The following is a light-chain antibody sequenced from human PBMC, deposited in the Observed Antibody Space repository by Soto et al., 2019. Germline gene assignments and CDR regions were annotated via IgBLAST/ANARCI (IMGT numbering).Light chain of an antibody. V-gene: IGLV2-14*01. CDR1: YTDVGGYNR. CDR3: VSYIESSLTHWV. Sequence: QSALTQPASVSGSPGQSITISCTGTYTDVGGYNRVSWYQHHAGKGPKMLIFKVDNRPSGISDRFSGSKSGDTASLTISDLQAEDEADYYCVSYIESSLTHWVFGGGTKLTVL. CDR2: KVD. J-gene: IGLJ3*02.